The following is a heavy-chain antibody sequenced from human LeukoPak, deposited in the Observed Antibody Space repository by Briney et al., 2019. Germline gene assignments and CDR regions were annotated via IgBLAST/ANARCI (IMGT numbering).Heavy chain of an antibody. D-gene: IGHD1-20*01. Sequence: PSETLSLTCTVSGDSISSSTYSTTYYWGWIRQPPGEGLEWIGSITYNVTTHYNASLKSRVTISVDTSKNQFSLRLRSVTAADPAVYFCARHGGRYNWSPSDWGQGTLVTFSS. CDR3: ARHGGRYNWSPSD. CDR2: ITYNVTT. J-gene: IGHJ4*02. CDR1: GDSISSSTYSTTYY. V-gene: IGHV4-39*01.